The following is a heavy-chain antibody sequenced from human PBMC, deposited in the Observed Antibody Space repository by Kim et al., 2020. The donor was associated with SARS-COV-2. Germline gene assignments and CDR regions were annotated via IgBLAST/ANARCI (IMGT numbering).Heavy chain of an antibody. CDR3: ASHIDYYGSGSYYNVLTY. J-gene: IGHJ4*02. CDR2: ISSSSSTI. D-gene: IGHD3-10*01. CDR1: GFTFSSYS. V-gene: IGHV3-48*02. Sequence: GGSLRLSCAASGFTFSSYSMNWVRQAPGKGLEWVSYISSSSSTIYYADSVKGRFTISRDNAKNSLYLQMNSLRDEDTAVYYCASHIDYYGSGSYYNVLTYWGQGTLVTVSS.